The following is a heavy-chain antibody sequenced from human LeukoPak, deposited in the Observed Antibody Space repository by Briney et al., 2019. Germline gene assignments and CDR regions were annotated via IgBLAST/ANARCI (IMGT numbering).Heavy chain of an antibody. CDR1: GGSFTGYY. CDR2: IYYTGNT. Sequence: PSETLSLTCAVYGGSFTGYYWGWIRQPPGKGLEWIGNIYYTGNTYYNSSLKSRVTISLDTSKNQFSLKLSSVTAADTAVYYCAREDCSGGSCYLGENWFDPWGQGTLVTVSS. CDR3: AREDCSGGSCYLGENWFDP. J-gene: IGHJ5*02. D-gene: IGHD2-15*01. V-gene: IGHV4-34*01.